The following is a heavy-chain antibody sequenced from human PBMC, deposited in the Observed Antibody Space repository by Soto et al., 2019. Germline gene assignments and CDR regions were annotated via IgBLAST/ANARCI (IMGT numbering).Heavy chain of an antibody. CDR3: AAGEASSRNLAPYYLDF. CDR2: IHYSGTT. Sequence: SETLSLTCTVSGGSMRNYFWTWIRQPPGKGLEWIGYIHYSGTTSFFPSYNPSLRSRVTVSEDTSKNQFSLKLLSVTTADTAVYFCAAGEASSRNLAPYYLDFWGQGTLVTVSS. CDR1: GGSMRNYF. V-gene: IGHV4-59*01. D-gene: IGHD6-13*01. J-gene: IGHJ4*02.